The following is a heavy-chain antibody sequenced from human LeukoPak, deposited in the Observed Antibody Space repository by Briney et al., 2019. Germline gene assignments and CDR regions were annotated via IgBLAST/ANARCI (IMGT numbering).Heavy chain of an antibody. CDR1: GFTFSNFA. CDR2: ISASGSNT. Sequence: GGSLRLSCAASGFTFSNFAMSWVRQAPGKGLEWVSAISASGSNTYYADSVKGRFTISRDSSKNTLYLQMNSLRADDTALYYCAKDRVGSCSTTSCPIDYWGQGTLVTVSS. V-gene: IGHV3-23*01. D-gene: IGHD2-2*01. CDR3: AKDRVGSCSTTSCPIDY. J-gene: IGHJ4*02.